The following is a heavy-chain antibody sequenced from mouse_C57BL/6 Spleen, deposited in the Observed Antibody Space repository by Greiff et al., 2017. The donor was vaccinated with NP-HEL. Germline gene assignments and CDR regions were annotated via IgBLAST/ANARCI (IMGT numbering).Heavy chain of an antibody. J-gene: IGHJ1*03. CDR1: GYTFTDYY. CDR3: ARRVRYGSSPYWYFDV. CDR2: INPYNGGT. D-gene: IGHD1-1*01. V-gene: IGHV1-19*01. Sequence: VQLKESGPVLVKPGASVKMSCKASGYTFTDYYMNWVKQSHGKSLEWIGVINPYNGGTSYNQKFKGKATLTVDKSSSTAYMELNSLTSEDSAVYYCARRVRYGSSPYWYFDVWGTGTTVTVSS.